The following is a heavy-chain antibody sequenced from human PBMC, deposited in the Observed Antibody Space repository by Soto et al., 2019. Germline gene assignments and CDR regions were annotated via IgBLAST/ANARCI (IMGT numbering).Heavy chain of an antibody. CDR1: GLIFSNYK. V-gene: IGHV3-74*01. Sequence: GGSLRLSCAASGLIFSNYKMHLVRQAPGKGLVWVSRINTDGSIIDYADSVKGRFTVSRDNAKNTLYLQMNSLRADDTAVYYCARDTDGLHYWGQGTLVTVSS. CDR2: INTDGSII. CDR3: ARDTDGLHY. J-gene: IGHJ4*02.